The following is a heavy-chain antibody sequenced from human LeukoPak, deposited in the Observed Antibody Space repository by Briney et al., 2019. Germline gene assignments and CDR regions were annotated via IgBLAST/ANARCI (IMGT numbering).Heavy chain of an antibody. V-gene: IGHV4-34*01. J-gene: IGHJ4*02. CDR2: INHSGST. CDR3: ARRYPWGAAAVV. CDR1: GGSFSGYY. Sequence: SETLSLTCAVYGGSFSGYYWSWIRQAPGKGLEWIGGINHSGSTNYNPSLKSRVTISVDTSKNQSSLKLSSVTAADTAVYYCARRYPWGAAAVVWGRGTLVTVSS. D-gene: IGHD6-13*01.